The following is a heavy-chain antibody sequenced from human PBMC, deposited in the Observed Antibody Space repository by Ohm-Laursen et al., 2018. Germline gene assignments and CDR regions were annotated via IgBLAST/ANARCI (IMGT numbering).Heavy chain of an antibody. CDR3: AREVGLRFHGIYYGMDV. CDR1: GGSISSGGYY. Sequence: SETLSLTCTVSGGSISSGGYYWSWIRQHPGKGLEWIGCIYYSGSTYYNPSLKSRVTISVDTSKNQFSLKLSSVTAADTAVYYCAREVGLRFHGIYYGMDVWGQGTTVTVSS. CDR2: IYYSGST. V-gene: IGHV4-31*03. D-gene: IGHD3-3*01. J-gene: IGHJ6*02.